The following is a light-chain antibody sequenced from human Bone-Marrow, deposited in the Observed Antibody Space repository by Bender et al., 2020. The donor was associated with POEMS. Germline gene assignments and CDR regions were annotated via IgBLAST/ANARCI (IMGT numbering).Light chain of an antibody. CDR1: NIGRKS. CDR3: QSGDITGRGL. Sequence: SYVLTQAPSVSVAPGKTATITCGGNNIGRKSVHWYQQKPGQAPVLVVHDDVGRPSGIPERFSGSNTGNTATLTISGVQAEDEAEYYCQSGDITGRGLFGGGTKLTVL. J-gene: IGLJ2*01. CDR2: DDV. V-gene: IGLV3-21*03.